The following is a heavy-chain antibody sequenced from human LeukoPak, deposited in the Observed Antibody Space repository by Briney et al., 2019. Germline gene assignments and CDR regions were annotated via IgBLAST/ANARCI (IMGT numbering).Heavy chain of an antibody. D-gene: IGHD3-10*01. V-gene: IGHV3-7*03. CDR1: GFPFSSYW. Sequence: GGSLRLSCAASGFPFSSYWMSWVRQAPGKGLEWVANIKQDGGEKFYVDSVKGRFTISRDNSKSTLYLQMNSPRAEDTAVYYCAKAYYYGSGTSYFDYWGQGTLVTVSS. J-gene: IGHJ4*02. CDR2: IKQDGGEK. CDR3: AKAYYYGSGTSYFDY.